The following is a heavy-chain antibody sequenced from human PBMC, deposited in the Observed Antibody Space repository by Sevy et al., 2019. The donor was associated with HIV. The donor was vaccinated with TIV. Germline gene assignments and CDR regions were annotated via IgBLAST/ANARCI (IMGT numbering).Heavy chain of an antibody. CDR1: GGSISSGGYY. CDR3: ARVRLGVNDAFDI. J-gene: IGHJ3*02. D-gene: IGHD2-8*01. V-gene: IGHV4-31*03. CDR2: IYYSGST. Sequence: SETLSLTCTVSGGSISSGGYYWSWIRQHPGKGLEWIGYIYYSGSTYYNPSLKSRVTISVDTSKNQFSLKLSSVTAADAAVYYCARVRLGVNDAFDIWGQGTMVTVSS.